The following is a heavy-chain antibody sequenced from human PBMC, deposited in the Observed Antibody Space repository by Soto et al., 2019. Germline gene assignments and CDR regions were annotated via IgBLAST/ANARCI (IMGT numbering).Heavy chain of an antibody. CDR3: ARDPGVMDIVLVPAALKLFDY. CDR2: ISSYNGDT. V-gene: IGHV1-18*01. CDR1: GYTFTRSG. D-gene: IGHD2-2*03. J-gene: IGHJ4*02. Sequence: ASVKVSCKASGYTFTRSGISWARQAPGQGPEWMGWISSYNGDTNYAQTFQGRVTMTTDTSTSTAYMELRSLRSDDTAVYYCARDPGVMDIVLVPAALKLFDYWGQGTLVTVSS.